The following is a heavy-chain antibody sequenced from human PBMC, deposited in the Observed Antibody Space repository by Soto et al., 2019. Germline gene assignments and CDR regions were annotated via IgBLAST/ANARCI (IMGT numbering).Heavy chain of an antibody. D-gene: IGHD1-26*01. J-gene: IGHJ4*02. Sequence: EVQLLESGGGLVKPGGSLRLSCAASGFSFENFAMHWVRQVPGKGLEWVSGISWSSASIGYAASVKGRFTISRDNAENSLFLQCSSLRPYAAAFYFCGEDTGKWRSKIFDSGGQGRLVTVSP. CDR3: GEDTGKWRSKIFDS. CDR2: ISWSSASI. CDR1: GFSFENFA. V-gene: IGHV3-9*01.